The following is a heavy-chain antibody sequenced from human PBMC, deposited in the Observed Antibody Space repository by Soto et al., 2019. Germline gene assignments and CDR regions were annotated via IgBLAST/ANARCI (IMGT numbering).Heavy chain of an antibody. Sequence: QVQLVQSGAEVKKPGASVKVSCKTSGYSFSEFRMHWVRQAPGQGLEWMGWGNPINGNTNYAQDFQGRVTMTRDASTKTVYMELSSLKSDDTSTVYCARENWHFDYWGQGTLITVSS. V-gene: IGHV1-2*02. CDR2: GNPINGNT. J-gene: IGHJ4*02. CDR3: ARENWHFDY. CDR1: GYSFSEFR.